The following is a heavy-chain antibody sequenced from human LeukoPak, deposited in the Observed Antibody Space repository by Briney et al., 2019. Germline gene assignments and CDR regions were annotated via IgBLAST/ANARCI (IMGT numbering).Heavy chain of an antibody. CDR1: GFTFASYG. V-gene: IGHV3-23*01. J-gene: IGHJ4*02. D-gene: IGHD4-23*01. Sequence: SGGSLTLFCAASGFTFASYGMSWVRQAPGKGLEWVSAISGRDDNTYYADSVKGRFTISRDNSKNTPYLQMNSLRAEDTAVYYCAKRSDYSGNWNYFDYWGQGTPGTVSA. CDR3: AKRSDYSGNWNYFDY. CDR2: ISGRDDNT.